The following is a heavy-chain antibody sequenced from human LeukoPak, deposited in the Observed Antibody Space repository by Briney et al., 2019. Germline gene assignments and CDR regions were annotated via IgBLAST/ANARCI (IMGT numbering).Heavy chain of an antibody. V-gene: IGHV1-69*01. D-gene: IGHD2-2*01. Sequence: GASVKVSCKASGGTFSSYAISWVRQAPGQGLEWMGGIIPIFGTANYAQKFQGRVTITADESTSTAYMELSSLRSEDTAVYYCARVRGGCSSTSCYGDYYMDVWGKGTTVTVSS. CDR2: IIPIFGTA. J-gene: IGHJ6*03. CDR1: GGTFSSYA. CDR3: ARVRGGCSSTSCYGDYYMDV.